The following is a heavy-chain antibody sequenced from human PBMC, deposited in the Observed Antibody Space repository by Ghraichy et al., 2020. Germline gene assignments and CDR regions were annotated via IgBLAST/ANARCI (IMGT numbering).Heavy chain of an antibody. CDR3: AVHDYSHQAGLPSLDY. CDR2: IYSGGST. J-gene: IGHJ4*02. D-gene: IGHD4-11*01. CDR1: GFTVSSNY. V-gene: IGHV3-53*01. Sequence: GGSLRLSCAASGFTVSSNYMSWVRQAPGKGLEWVSVIYSGGSTYYADSVKGRFTISRDNSKNTLYLQMNSLRAEDTAVYYCAVHDYSHQAGLPSLDYWGQGTLVTVSS.